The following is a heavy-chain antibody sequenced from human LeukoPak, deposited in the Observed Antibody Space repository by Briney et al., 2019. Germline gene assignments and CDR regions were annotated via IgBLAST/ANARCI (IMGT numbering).Heavy chain of an antibody. CDR2: LYPIDFDK. V-gene: IGHV5-51*01. D-gene: IGHD2-2*01. J-gene: IGHJ4*02. Sequence: PGESLKISCKATGYKFTSYWIAWVRQMPGHGLEWMGSLYPIDFDKTYSPSFEGQVTMSADRSISTAYLQWSTLKASDTAIYYCVRQKILPGTPQLRTFDAWGQGTLVSVFS. CDR1: GYKFTSYW. CDR3: VRQKILPGTPQLRTFDA.